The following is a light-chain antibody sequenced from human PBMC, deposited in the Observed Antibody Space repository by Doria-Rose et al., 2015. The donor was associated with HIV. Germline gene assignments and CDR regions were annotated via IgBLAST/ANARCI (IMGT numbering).Light chain of an antibody. CDR1: QRFGSTY. Sequence: EIVMTQSPGTLSLSPGERATLSCRASQRFGSTYLAWYQQKPGQAPSLLIYDGSTRATGIPDRFSASGSGTDFTLTINRLEPEDFALYYCHQYGTSWTFGQGTKVEI. CDR3: HQYGTSWT. J-gene: IGKJ1*01. V-gene: IGKV3-20*01. CDR2: DGS.